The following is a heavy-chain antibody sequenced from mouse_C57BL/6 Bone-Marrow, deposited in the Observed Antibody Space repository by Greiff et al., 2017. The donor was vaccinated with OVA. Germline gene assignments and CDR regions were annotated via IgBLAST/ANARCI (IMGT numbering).Heavy chain of an antibody. CDR1: GYTFTSYG. CDR2: IYPSSGNT. D-gene: IGHD3-2*02. J-gene: IGHJ3*01. CDR3: ARESSGYVDWLAY. V-gene: IGHV1-81*01. Sequence: VQLQQSGAELVRPGASVKLSCKASGYTFTSYGISWVKQRPGQGLEWIGNIYPSSGNTYYNEKFKGKATLTADKSSSTAYMELRSLTSEDSAVYFCARESSGYVDWLAYWGQGTLVTVSA.